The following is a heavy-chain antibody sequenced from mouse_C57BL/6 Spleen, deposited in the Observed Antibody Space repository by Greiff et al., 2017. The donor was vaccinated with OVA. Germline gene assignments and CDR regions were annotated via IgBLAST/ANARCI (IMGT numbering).Heavy chain of an antibody. V-gene: IGHV5-6*01. Sequence: EVKLMESGGDLVKPGGSLKLSCAASGFTFSSYGMSWVRQTPDKRLEWVATISSGGSYTYYQDSVKGRFTISRDKAKNTLYMQMSSLKSEDTAMFDSARHRPHIDYWGQGTSVTVSS. J-gene: IGHJ4*01. CDR1: GFTFSSYG. CDR3: ARHRPHIDY. CDR2: ISSGGSYT.